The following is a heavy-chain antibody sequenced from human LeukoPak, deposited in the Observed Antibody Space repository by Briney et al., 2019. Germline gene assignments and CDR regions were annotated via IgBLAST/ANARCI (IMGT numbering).Heavy chain of an antibody. Sequence: PGGSLRLSCAASGFTFSSYGMHWVRQAPGKGLEWVAFIRYDGSNKYYADSVKGRFTISRDSSKNTLYLQMNSLRAEDTAVYYCAKDPTNYDILTGYPDYWGQGTLVTVSS. CDR2: IRYDGSNK. CDR3: AKDPTNYDILTGYPDY. CDR1: GFTFSSYG. V-gene: IGHV3-30*02. D-gene: IGHD3-9*01. J-gene: IGHJ4*02.